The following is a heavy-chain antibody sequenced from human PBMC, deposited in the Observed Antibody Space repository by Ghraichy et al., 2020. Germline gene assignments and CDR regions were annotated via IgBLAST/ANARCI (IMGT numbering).Heavy chain of an antibody. CDR2: IYYSGST. CDR1: GGSISSYY. V-gene: IGHV4-59*01. CDR3: ARNPPHYDFWSGSHPNDAFDI. D-gene: IGHD3-3*01. J-gene: IGHJ3*02. Sequence: SETLSLTCTVSGGSISSYYWSWIRQPPGKGLEWIGYIYYSGSTNYNPSLKSRVTISVDTSKNQFSLKLSSVTAADTAVYYCARNPPHYDFWSGSHPNDAFDIWGQGTMVTVSS.